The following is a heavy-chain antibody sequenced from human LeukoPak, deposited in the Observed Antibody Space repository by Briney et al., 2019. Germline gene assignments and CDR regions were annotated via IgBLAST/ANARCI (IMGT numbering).Heavy chain of an antibody. D-gene: IGHD4-11*01. CDR2: IYHSGST. CDR3: ARVPRMTTTRGTSYYYYMDV. Sequence: SETLSLTCAVSGGSISSSNWWSWVRQPPGKGLEWIGEIYHSGSTNYNPSLKSRVTISVDKSKNQFSLKLSSVTAADTAVYFCARVPRMTTTRGTSYYYYMDVWGEGTTVTASS. V-gene: IGHV4-4*02. J-gene: IGHJ6*03. CDR1: GGSISSSNW.